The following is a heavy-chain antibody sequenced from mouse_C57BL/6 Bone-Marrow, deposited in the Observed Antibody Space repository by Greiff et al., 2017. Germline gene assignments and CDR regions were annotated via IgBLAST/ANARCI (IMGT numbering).Heavy chain of an antibody. CDR2: IHPNSGST. D-gene: IGHD2-5*01. V-gene: IGHV1-64*01. Sequence: VQLQESGAELVKPGASVKLSCKASGYTFTSYWMHWVKQRPGQGLEWIGMIHPNSGSTNYNEKFKSKATLTVDKSSSTAYMQLSSLTSEDSAVYYCARFDYSNFRFAYWGQGTLVTVSA. CDR3: ARFDYSNFRFAY. J-gene: IGHJ3*01. CDR1: GYTFTSYW.